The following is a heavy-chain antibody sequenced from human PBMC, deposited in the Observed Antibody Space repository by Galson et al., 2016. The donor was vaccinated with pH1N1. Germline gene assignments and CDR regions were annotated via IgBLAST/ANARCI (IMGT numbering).Heavy chain of an antibody. J-gene: IGHJ4*02. CDR1: GGIFSSYA. CDR2: NIPIFGTT. D-gene: IGHD5-18*01. CDR3: AKAVGGYSYGTTDS. Sequence: SVKVSCKASGGIFSSYAINWVRQAPGQGLEWMGGNIPIFGTTKYAQKFQGRLTITTDESTSTPYMELSSLRSDDTAVYYCAKAVGGYSYGTTDSWGQGTLVTVSS. V-gene: IGHV1-69*05.